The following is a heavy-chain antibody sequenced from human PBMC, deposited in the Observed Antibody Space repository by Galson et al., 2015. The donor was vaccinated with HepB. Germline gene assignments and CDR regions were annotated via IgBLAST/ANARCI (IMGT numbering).Heavy chain of an antibody. Sequence: SVKVSCKVSGYTLTELSMHWVRQAPGKGLEWMGGFDPEDGETIYAQKFQGRVTMTEDTSTDTAYMELSSLRSEDTAVYYYATDLLRPYCSGGSCHHEQRFDPWGQGTLVTVSS. CDR3: ATDLLRPYCSGGSCHHEQRFDP. V-gene: IGHV1-24*01. J-gene: IGHJ5*02. CDR1: GYTLTELS. CDR2: FDPEDGET. D-gene: IGHD2-15*01.